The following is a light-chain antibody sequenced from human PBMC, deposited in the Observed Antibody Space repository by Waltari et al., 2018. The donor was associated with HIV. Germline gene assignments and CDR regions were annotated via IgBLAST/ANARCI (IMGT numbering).Light chain of an antibody. CDR3: QQYDKWPPVT. CDR2: GAS. Sequence: EIVTTQSPATLTVSPGERATLSCRASQSVRTNLAWYQQKRGQAPRLLIYGASTRASGIPARFSGSGSGTQFTLTISSLQSEDFAVYYCQQYDKWPPVTFGQGTNLEI. J-gene: IGKJ2*01. V-gene: IGKV3-15*01. CDR1: QSVRTN.